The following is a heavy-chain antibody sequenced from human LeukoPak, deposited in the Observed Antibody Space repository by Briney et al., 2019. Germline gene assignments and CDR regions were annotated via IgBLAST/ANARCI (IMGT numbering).Heavy chain of an antibody. CDR3: ARDVPYYDFWSGYFGSNGGYGMDV. D-gene: IGHD3-3*01. CDR2: INPNSGGT. V-gene: IGHV1-2*04. Sequence: ASVKVSCKASGYTFTGYYMHWVRQAPGQGLEWMGWINPNSGGTNYAQKFQGWVTMTRDTSISTAYMELSRLRSDDTAVYYCARDVPYYDFWSGYFGSNGGYGMDVWGQGTTVTVFS. J-gene: IGHJ6*02. CDR1: GYTFTGYY.